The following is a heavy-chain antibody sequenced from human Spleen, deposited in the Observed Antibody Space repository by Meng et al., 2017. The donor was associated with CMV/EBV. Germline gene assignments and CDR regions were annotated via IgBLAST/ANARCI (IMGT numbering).Heavy chain of an antibody. J-gene: IGHJ4*02. Sequence: ASGYTFTTYGINWVRQAPGQGLEWMEWISPYNGNIDYAQKFQGRLTMTTDTSTNTAYMELRSLGSDDTAVYFCARAIRRDGYLGGFDYWGQGTLVTSPQ. V-gene: IGHV1-18*04. CDR3: ARAIRRDGYLGGFDY. CDR1: GYTFTTYG. D-gene: IGHD5-24*01. CDR2: ISPYNGNI.